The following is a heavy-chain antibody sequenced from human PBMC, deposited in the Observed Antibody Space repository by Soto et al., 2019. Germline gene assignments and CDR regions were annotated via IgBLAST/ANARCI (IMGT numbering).Heavy chain of an antibody. J-gene: IGHJ4*02. CDR2: ISDSGSS. CDR1: GGSISSGRFY. Sequence: QVQLQESGPGLVKPSQTLTLTCTVSGGSISSGRFYWSWIRQHPGKGLEWIGHISDSGSSYYNPSLESRVSIAVYXSKNQFSLKLSAVTAADTAVYFCARTTFYDVFTAYYSLFDYWGQGTMVTVSS. CDR3: ARTTFYDVFTAYYSLFDY. D-gene: IGHD3-9*01. V-gene: IGHV4-31*03.